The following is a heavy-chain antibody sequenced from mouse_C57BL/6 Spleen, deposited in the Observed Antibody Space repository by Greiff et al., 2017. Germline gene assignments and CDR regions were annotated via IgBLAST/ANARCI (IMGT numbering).Heavy chain of an antibody. Sequence: VQLQQSGPGLVKPSQSLSLTCSVTGYSITSGYYWNWIRQFPGNKLEWMGYISYDGSNNYNPSLKNRISITRDTSKNQFFLKLNSVTTEDTATYYCAREGITTVVAGFDYWGQGTTLTVSS. J-gene: IGHJ2*01. V-gene: IGHV3-6*01. CDR2: ISYDGSN. D-gene: IGHD1-1*01. CDR3: AREGITTVVAGFDY. CDR1: GYSITSGYY.